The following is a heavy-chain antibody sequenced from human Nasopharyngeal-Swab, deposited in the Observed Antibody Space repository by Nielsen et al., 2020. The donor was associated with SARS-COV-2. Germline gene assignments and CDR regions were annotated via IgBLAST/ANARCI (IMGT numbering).Heavy chain of an antibody. Sequence: GGSLRLSCAASGFTFSNAWMSWVRQAPGKGLEGVGRIKSKTDGGTTDYAAPVKGRFTISRDDSKNTLYLQMNSLKTEDTAVYYCTTGTGSSGGYYGMDVWGQGTMVTVSS. CDR3: TTGTGSSGGYYGMDV. J-gene: IGHJ6*02. CDR1: GFTFSNAW. D-gene: IGHD6-6*01. V-gene: IGHV3-15*01. CDR2: IKSKTDGGTT.